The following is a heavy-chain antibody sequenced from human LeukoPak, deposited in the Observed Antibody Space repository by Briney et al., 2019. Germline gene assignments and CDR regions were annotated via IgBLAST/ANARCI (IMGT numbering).Heavy chain of an antibody. CDR3: ARVRDSSGWYDD. J-gene: IGHJ4*02. CDR2: ILHDGSDK. D-gene: IGHD6-19*01. Sequence: PGGSLRLSCAVSGFTFSTFGMHWVRQAPGKGLEWVAVILHDGSDKYYADSVKGRITISRDNSKNTLYLQMNSLRPEDTAVYYCARVRDSSGWYDDWGQGTLVTVSS. CDR1: GFTFSTFG. V-gene: IGHV3-30*03.